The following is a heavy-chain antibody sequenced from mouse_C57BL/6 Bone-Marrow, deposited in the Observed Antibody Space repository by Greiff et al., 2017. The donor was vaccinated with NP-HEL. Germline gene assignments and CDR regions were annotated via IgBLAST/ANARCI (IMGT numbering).Heavy chain of an antibody. J-gene: IGHJ1*03. CDR3: ARHAYDYTGYFDV. V-gene: IGHV5-12*01. CDR2: ISNGGGST. Sequence: EVKVEESGGGLVQPGGSLKLSCAASGFTFSDYYMYWVRQTPEKRLEWVAYISNGGGSTYYPDTVKGRFTISRDNAKNTLYLQMSRLKSEDTAMYYCARHAYDYTGYFDVWGTGTTVTVSS. D-gene: IGHD2-4*01. CDR1: GFTFSDYY.